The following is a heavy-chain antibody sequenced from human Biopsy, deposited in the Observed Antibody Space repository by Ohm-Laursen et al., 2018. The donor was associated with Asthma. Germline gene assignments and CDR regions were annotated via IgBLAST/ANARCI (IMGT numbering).Heavy chain of an antibody. Sequence: SLRLSCAASGFTFSNYAMSWVRQAPGRGLEWISAISGSGRSAYYADSVKGQFTISRDNAKNTVYLQMNSLRAEDSAIYYCARGDSSNWSHYYFDYWGQGTLVTVSS. CDR1: GFTFSNYA. D-gene: IGHD3-22*01. J-gene: IGHJ4*02. CDR2: ISGSGRSA. V-gene: IGHV3-23*01. CDR3: ARGDSSNWSHYYFDY.